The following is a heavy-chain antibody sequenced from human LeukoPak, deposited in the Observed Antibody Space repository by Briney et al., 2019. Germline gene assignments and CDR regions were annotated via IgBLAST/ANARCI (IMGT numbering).Heavy chain of an antibody. D-gene: IGHD6-19*01. CDR2: IYYSGSN. CDR3: ARHYPVAGFDY. J-gene: IGHJ4*02. Sequence: SETLSLTCNVSRDSISSYYWSWIRQTPGKGLEWIGYIYYSGSNNYHPSLKSRVTISVDTSKEQLSLKLSSVTAADTAVYYCARHYPVAGFDYWGRGILVTVSS. V-gene: IGHV4-59*01. CDR1: RDSISSYY.